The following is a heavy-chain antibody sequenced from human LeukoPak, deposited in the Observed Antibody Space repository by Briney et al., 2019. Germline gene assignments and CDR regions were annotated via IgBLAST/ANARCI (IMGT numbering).Heavy chain of an antibody. CDR1: GGSFSGYY. CDR2: IYYSGST. V-gene: IGHV4-34*01. CDR3: ARHDSSSGWYPYYFDY. J-gene: IGHJ4*02. Sequence: PSETLSLTCAVYGGSFSGYYWSWLRQPPGKGLEWIGSIYYSGSTYYNPSLKSRVTISVDTSKNQFSLKLSSVTAADTAVYYCARHDSSSGWYPYYFDYWGRGTLVTVSS. D-gene: IGHD6-19*01.